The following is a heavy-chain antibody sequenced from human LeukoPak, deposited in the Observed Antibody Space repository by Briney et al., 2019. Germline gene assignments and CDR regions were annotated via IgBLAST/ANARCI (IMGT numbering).Heavy chain of an antibody. J-gene: IGHJ3*02. CDR2: ISYSSYT. V-gene: IGHV3-11*06. CDR3: ARGWYHAFDI. D-gene: IGHD2-15*01. CDR1: GFTFNEYG. Sequence: GGSLRLSCAASGFTFNEYGMTWIRQAPGKGLEWVSYISYSSYTNYADSVKGRFTISRDNAKNSLYLQMNSLRAEDTAVYYCARGWYHAFDIWGQGTMVTVPS.